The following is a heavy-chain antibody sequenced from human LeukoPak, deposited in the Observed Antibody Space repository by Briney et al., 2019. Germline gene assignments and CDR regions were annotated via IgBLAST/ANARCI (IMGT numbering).Heavy chain of an antibody. D-gene: IGHD6-19*01. Sequence: SEALSLTCTVSGGSISSYYWSWIRQPPGKGLEWIGYIYYSGSTNYNPSLKSRVTISVDTSKNQFSLKLSSVTAADTAVYYCARGPSSGWYGYWGQGTLVTVSS. V-gene: IGHV4-59*01. CDR2: IYYSGST. J-gene: IGHJ4*02. CDR1: GGSISSYY. CDR3: ARGPSSGWYGY.